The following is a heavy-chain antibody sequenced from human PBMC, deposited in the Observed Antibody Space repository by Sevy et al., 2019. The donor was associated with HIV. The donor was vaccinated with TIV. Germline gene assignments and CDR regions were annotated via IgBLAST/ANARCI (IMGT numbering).Heavy chain of an antibody. CDR1: GAAISSGGYY. CDR2: IYDSGSS. CDR3: ARVPVGSSPYYYAIDV. D-gene: IGHD6-6*01. J-gene: IGHJ6*02. Sequence: SETRSLTCTVSGAAISSGGYYWTWIRQHPGKGLEWIGNIYDSGSSFYNPSLKGRVVMSVVMSKNQFSLNLTSLTAADTAVYYCARVPVGSSPYYYAIDVWGQGTSVTVSS. V-gene: IGHV4-31*03.